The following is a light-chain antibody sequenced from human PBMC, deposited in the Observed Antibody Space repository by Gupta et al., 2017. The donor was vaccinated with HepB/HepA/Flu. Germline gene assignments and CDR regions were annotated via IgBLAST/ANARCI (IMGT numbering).Light chain of an antibody. CDR2: YNS. Sequence: SYVLTQPPSVSVAPGKTATITCGGDNIGTKRVHWYQQKPVQAPLLVIYYNSDRLSGIPERFSGSNSGNTATLTISWVEAGDEADYFCQVCYSPTDQVIFGGGTKLTVL. J-gene: IGLJ2*01. CDR1: NIGTKR. CDR3: QVCYSPTDQVI. V-gene: IGLV3-21*04.